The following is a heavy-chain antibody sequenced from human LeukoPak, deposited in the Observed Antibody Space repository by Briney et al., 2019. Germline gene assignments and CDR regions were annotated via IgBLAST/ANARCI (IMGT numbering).Heavy chain of an antibody. CDR2: ISWGSGHI. V-gene: IGHV3-9*01. Sequence: PGRSLRLSCAASGFTFDDYVMFWVRQAPGKGLEWVACISWGSGHIDHADSVTGRFTISRVNAKNSLYLQLNSLRAQDTALQYCAKYSTPRKPGTGSGALDIWGKGTTVTVSS. CDR3: AKYSTPRKPGTGSGALDI. J-gene: IGHJ6*03. D-gene: IGHD1-14*01. CDR1: GFTFDDYV.